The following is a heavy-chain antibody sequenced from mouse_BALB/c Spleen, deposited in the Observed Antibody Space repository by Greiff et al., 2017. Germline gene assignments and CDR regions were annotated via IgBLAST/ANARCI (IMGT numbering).Heavy chain of an antibody. CDR3: ARYDYDYDPAWFAY. D-gene: IGHD2-4*01. CDR1: GYSFTGYT. J-gene: IGHJ3*01. Sequence: VQLQQSGPELVKPGASMKISCKASGYSFTGYTMNWVKQSHGKNLEWIGLINPYNGGTSYNQKFKGKATLTVDKSSSTAYMQLSSLTSEDSAVYYCARYDYDYDPAWFAYWGQGTLVTVSA. CDR2: INPYNGGT. V-gene: IGHV1S135*01.